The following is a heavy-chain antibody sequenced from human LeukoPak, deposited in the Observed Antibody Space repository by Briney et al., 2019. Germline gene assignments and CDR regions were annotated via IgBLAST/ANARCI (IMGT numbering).Heavy chain of an antibody. V-gene: IGHV3-48*03. D-gene: IGHD3-22*01. J-gene: IGHJ3*02. CDR2: ISSSGSTI. CDR3: ARGLGEYYDSSGYRDAFDI. CDR1: GFTFSSYG. Sequence: GGSLRLSCAASGFTFSSYGMNWVRQAPGKGLEWVSYISSSGSTIYYADSVKGRFTISRDNAKNSLYLQMNSLRAEDTAVYYCARGLGEYYDSSGYRDAFDIWGQGTMVTVSS.